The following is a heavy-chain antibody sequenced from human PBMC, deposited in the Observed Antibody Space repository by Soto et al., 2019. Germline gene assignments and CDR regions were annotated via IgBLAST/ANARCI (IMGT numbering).Heavy chain of an antibody. Sequence: PGGSLRLSCAAPGFIFSSYAMHWVRQAPGKGLEWVALISHDGSLKYSADSVKCRYTISRDNSRNTVYLQMSSLRAQDTAVYYCGKDVATEHSYFDYWGQGTLVTVSS. V-gene: IGHV3-30*15. CDR2: ISHDGSLK. J-gene: IGHJ4*02. CDR3: GKDVATEHSYFDY. CDR1: GFIFSSYA.